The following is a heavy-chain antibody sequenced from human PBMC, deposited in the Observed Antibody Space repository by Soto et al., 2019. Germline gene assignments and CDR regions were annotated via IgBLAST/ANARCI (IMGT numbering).Heavy chain of an antibody. Sequence: VHLVESGGGLVQPGGSLRLSCAASGFNFSNHWMHWVRQRPAEGLVWVSRITSDGKSKAYAESVKGRFAISRDNAKNTLYLQMNGLTAEDTAVYYCAQESGDWPLNWFDPWGQGTLVTVTS. J-gene: IGHJ5*02. D-gene: IGHD3-9*01. CDR2: ITSDGKSK. CDR3: AQESGDWPLNWFDP. CDR1: GFNFSNHW. V-gene: IGHV3-74*01.